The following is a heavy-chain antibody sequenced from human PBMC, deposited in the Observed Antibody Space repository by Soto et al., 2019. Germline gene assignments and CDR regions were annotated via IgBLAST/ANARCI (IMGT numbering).Heavy chain of an antibody. J-gene: IGHJ5*02. CDR2: INHSGST. D-gene: IGHD3-10*01. Sequence: SETLSLTCAVYGESFSGYYWSWIRQPPGKGLEWIGEINHSGSTNYNPSLKSRVTISVDTSKNQFSLKLCSVTAADTAVYYCARGSELLLWIGELLFWFDPWGQGTLVNVSS. V-gene: IGHV4-34*01. CDR1: GESFSGYY. CDR3: ARGSELLLWIGELLFWFDP.